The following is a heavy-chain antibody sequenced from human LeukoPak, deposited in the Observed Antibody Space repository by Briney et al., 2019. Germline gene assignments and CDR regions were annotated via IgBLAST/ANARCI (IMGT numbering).Heavy chain of an antibody. D-gene: IGHD2-2*02. J-gene: IGHJ6*02. Sequence: SVKVSCKASGYTFTSYAISWVRQAPGQGLEWMGGIIPIFGTANYAQKFQGRVTITADESTSTAYMELSSLRSEDTAVYYCARELHCSSTSCYNSYYYGMDVWGQGTTVTVSS. CDR2: IIPIFGTA. CDR3: ARELHCSSTSCYNSYYYGMDV. CDR1: GYTFTSYA. V-gene: IGHV1-69*13.